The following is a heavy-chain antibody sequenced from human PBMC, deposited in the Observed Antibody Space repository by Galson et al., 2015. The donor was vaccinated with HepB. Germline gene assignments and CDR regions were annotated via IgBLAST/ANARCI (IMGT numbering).Heavy chain of an antibody. CDR1: GYTFTSYG. V-gene: IGHV1-18*01. CDR3: ARSRAVVLKQLNFPHDY. CDR2: ISAYNGNT. D-gene: IGHD2/OR15-2a*01. Sequence: SVKVSCKASGYTFTSYGISWVRQAPGQGLEWMGWISAYNGNTNYAQKLQGRVTMTTDTSTSTAYMELRSLRSDDTAVYYCARSRAVVLKQLNFPHDYWGQGTLVTVSS. J-gene: IGHJ4*02.